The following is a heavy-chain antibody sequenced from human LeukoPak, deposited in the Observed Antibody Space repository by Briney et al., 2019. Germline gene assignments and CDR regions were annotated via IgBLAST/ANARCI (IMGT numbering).Heavy chain of an antibody. CDR3: ARESYYYDSSGPLVGYYYGMDV. Sequence: PSETLSLTCTVSGGSISSYYWSWIRQPPGKGLEWIGYIYYSGSTNYNPSLKSRVTISVDTSKNQFSLKLSSVTAADTAVYYCARESYYYDSSGPLVGYYYGMDVWGQGTTVTVSS. V-gene: IGHV4-59*01. CDR2: IYYSGST. J-gene: IGHJ6*02. D-gene: IGHD3-22*01. CDR1: GGSISSYY.